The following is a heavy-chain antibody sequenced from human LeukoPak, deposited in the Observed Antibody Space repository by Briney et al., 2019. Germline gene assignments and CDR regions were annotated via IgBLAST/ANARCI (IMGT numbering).Heavy chain of an antibody. CDR1: GFTFSDYT. D-gene: IGHD3-9*01. Sequence: EGSLRLSCVASGFTFSDYTMHWVRQAPGKALEWVSSINSGNNYIYYADSVKGRFTISRDNAKNSLFLQMNSLRADDTAVYSCARVLLGMSAFDLWSQGTMVSVSS. CDR2: INSGNNYI. V-gene: IGHV3-21*06. CDR3: ARVLLGMSAFDL. J-gene: IGHJ3*01.